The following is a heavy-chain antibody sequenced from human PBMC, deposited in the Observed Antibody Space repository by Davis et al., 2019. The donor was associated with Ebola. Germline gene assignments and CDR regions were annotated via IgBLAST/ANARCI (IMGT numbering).Heavy chain of an antibody. Sequence: GESLKISCAASGFTFSSYWMHWVRQAPGKGLVWVSRINSDGSSTSYADSVKGRFTISRDNAKNSLYLQMNSLRAEDTALYYCAKDMYGGDGFYYYGMDVWGQGTTVTVSS. CDR2: INSDGSST. CDR3: AKDMYGGDGFYYYGMDV. J-gene: IGHJ6*02. CDR1: GFTFSSYW. V-gene: IGHV3-74*01. D-gene: IGHD5-24*01.